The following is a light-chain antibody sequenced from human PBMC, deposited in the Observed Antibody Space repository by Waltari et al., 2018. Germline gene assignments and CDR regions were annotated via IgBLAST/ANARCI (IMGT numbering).Light chain of an antibody. Sequence: DIQMTQSPSTLSASVGDRVTITCRASQSISDWLAWYQRKPGKAPNLLIYKASSLASGVPSKFNGSGSWTEFTLTISSLQPDDVTTHACQQDYRYPLAFGGGTKVESK. CDR1: QSISDW. J-gene: IGKJ4*01. CDR2: KAS. CDR3: QQDYRYPLA. V-gene: IGKV1-5*03.